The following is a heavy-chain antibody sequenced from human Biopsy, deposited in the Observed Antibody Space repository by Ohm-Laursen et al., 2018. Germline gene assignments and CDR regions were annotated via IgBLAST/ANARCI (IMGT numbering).Heavy chain of an antibody. CDR3: ARQRAGFWFDP. V-gene: IGHV4-39*01. J-gene: IGHJ5*02. D-gene: IGHD3-3*01. CDR2: IHYSGPT. Sequence: TLSLTCSVSGGSVSSDIYYWGWIRQPPGKGLEWIGSIHYSGPTFYTPSLKSRVTIAVDTSKNQVSLSLTSVTVAETAVYYCARQRAGFWFDPWGQGAPVTVSS. CDR1: GGSVSSDIYY.